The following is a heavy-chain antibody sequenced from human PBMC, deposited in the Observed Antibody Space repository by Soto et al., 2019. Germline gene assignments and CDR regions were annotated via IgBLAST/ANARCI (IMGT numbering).Heavy chain of an antibody. Sequence: EVQLLESGGGLVQPGGSLRLSCTASGFTFSSYGMNWVRQAPGKGLEWVSATGDGGTYYADSVRGRFTISRDDSKNTLFLQMNTLTAEDTAVYHCARGSSGWGVDYWGQGTLVTVSS. V-gene: IGHV3-23*01. CDR3: ARGSSGWGVDY. D-gene: IGHD6-19*01. CDR1: GFTFSSYG. CDR2: TGDGGT. J-gene: IGHJ4*02.